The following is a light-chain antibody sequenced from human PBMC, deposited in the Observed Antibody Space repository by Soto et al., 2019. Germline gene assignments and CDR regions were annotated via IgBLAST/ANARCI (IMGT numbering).Light chain of an antibody. CDR3: CSYAGRYTWV. J-gene: IGLJ1*01. CDR1: SSDVGGYDY. Sequence: QSALTQPRSVSGSPGPSVTISCTGTSSDVGGYDYVSWYQQHPGKAPKFMIYDVTKRPSGVPDRFSGSKSGNTASLTISGLQADDEADYYCCSYAGRYTWVFGTGTKLTVL. V-gene: IGLV2-11*01. CDR2: DVT.